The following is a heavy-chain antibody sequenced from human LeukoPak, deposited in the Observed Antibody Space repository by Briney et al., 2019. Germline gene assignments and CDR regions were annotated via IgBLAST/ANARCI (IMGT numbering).Heavy chain of an antibody. CDR3: ARVGDYGDVLRAEYFQH. J-gene: IGHJ1*01. D-gene: IGHD4-17*01. CDR2: IYHSGST. V-gene: IGHV4-4*02. Sequence: SGTLSLTCAVSGGGISSSNWGGGVRRPPGKGLEWIGEIYHSGSTNYNPSLKSGVTIPVEKSKNQFSLKLSSVTAADTAVYYCARVGDYGDVLRAEYFQHWGQGTLVTVSS. CDR1: GGGISSSNW.